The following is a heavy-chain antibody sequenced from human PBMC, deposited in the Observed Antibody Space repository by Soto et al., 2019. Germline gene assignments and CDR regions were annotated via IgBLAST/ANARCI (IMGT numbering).Heavy chain of an antibody. J-gene: IGHJ5*02. CDR3: ARDRGGMFRLALRNWFDP. V-gene: IGHV4-31*02. D-gene: IGHD2-15*01. Sequence: QPPGKGLEWIGYIYYSGSTYYNPSLKSRVTISVDTSKNQFSLKLSSVTAADTAVYYCARDRGGMFRLALRNWFDPWGQGTLVTVSS. CDR2: IYYSGST.